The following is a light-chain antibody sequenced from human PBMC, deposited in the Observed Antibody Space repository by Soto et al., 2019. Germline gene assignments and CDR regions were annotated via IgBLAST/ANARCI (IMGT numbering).Light chain of an antibody. CDR1: SSNIGSNT. V-gene: IGLV1-44*01. CDR3: AAWDDSLNGRV. J-gene: IGLJ3*02. CDR2: SNN. Sequence: QSVLTQPPSASGTPGQRVTLSCSGRSSNIGSNTVNWYQQLPGTAPKLLIYSNNQRPSGVPDRFSGSKSGSSASLAISGLQSEDEADYYCAAWDDSLNGRVFGGGTKLTVL.